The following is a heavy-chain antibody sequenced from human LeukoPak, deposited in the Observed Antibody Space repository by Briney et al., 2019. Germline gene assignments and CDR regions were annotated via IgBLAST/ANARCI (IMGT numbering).Heavy chain of an antibody. V-gene: IGHV3-74*01. Sequence: PGGSLRVSCAASGFTLSSYEMNWVRQAPGKGLVWVSRINTDGRNTNYADSVKGRFTISRDNAKNTLDLQMNSRRAEDTAVYYCARDQSIAGPTIFDYWGKGTLASVSS. CDR3: ARDQSIAGPTIFDY. J-gene: IGHJ4*02. D-gene: IGHD6-6*01. CDR1: GFTLSSYE. CDR2: INTDGRNT.